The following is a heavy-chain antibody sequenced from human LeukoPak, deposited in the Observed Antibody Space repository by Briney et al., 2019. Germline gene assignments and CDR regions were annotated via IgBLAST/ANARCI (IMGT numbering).Heavy chain of an antibody. Sequence: PGGSLRLSCTASGFTFSSYWMSWVRQAPGKGLEWVANIKQDGSEKDYVDSVKGRFTISRDNSKNTLYLQMNSLRAEDTAVYYCAKGVVGATISPSFDYWGQGTLVTVSS. J-gene: IGHJ4*02. CDR2: IKQDGSEK. V-gene: IGHV3-7*03. CDR3: AKGVVGATISPSFDY. D-gene: IGHD1-26*01. CDR1: GFTFSSYW.